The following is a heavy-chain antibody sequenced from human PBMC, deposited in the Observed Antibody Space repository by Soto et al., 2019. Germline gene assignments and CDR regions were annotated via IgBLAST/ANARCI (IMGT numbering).Heavy chain of an antibody. CDR3: ARAPTRGGSPYYYYGMDV. CDR2: IWYDGSNK. V-gene: IGHV3-33*01. CDR1: GFTFSSYA. D-gene: IGHD2-15*01. J-gene: IGHJ6*02. Sequence: PGGSLTLSCAASGFTFSSYAMYWLRQAPGKGLEWVAVIWYDGSNKYYSDSVNGRFTISRDNSKNTLYLQMNSLRAEDTAVYYCARAPTRGGSPYYYYGMDVWGQGTTVTVSS.